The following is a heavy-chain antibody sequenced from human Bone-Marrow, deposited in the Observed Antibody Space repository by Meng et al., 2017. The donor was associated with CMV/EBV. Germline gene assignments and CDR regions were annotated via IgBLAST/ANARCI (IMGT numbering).Heavy chain of an antibody. J-gene: IGHJ4*02. Sequence: SCQASASTFPVSYMHWVRQAPGQGLEWMGWINPNSGGTNYAQKFQGRVTMTRDTSISTAYMELGRLRSDDTAVYYCARDLSSWDPDYWGQGTLVTVS. D-gene: IGHD6-13*01. CDR2: INPNSGGT. CDR1: ASTFPVSY. CDR3: ARDLSSWDPDY. V-gene: IGHV1-2*02.